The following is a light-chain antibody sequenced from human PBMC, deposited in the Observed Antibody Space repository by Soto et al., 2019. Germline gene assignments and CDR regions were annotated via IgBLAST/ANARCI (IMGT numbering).Light chain of an antibody. Sequence: EIVLTQSPATLSLSPGERATLSCRVSHNVDSYLAWYQQKPAQAPRLLIYDASNGAAGIPARFSGSGSGTDFTLTISSLEPEDFAVYYCQQRSNWPPTFGPGTKVDIK. J-gene: IGKJ3*01. CDR2: DAS. CDR3: QQRSNWPPT. CDR1: HNVDSY. V-gene: IGKV3-11*01.